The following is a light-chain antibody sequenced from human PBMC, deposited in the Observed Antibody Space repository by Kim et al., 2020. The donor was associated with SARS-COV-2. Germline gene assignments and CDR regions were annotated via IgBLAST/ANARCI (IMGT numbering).Light chain of an antibody. Sequence: SETGGDRVPLPCRASQSISRGSAWYQKKPGKAPKLLIFDASSLESGVPSRFSGSGSGTEFTLTISSLQPDDLATYYCQQYNSYPYTFGQGTKLEI. CDR1: QSISRG. V-gene: IGKV1-5*01. CDR3: QQYNSYPYT. CDR2: DAS. J-gene: IGKJ2*01.